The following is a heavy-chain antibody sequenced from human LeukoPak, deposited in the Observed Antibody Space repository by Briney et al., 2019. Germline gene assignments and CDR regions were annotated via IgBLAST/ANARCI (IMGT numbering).Heavy chain of an antibody. D-gene: IGHD5-12*01. CDR1: GFIFSNYA. V-gene: IGHV5-51*01. CDR2: IYPGDSDT. Sequence: GGSLRLSCAASGFIFSNYAMSWVRQMPGKGLEWMGIIYPGDSDTRYSPSFQGQVTISADKSISTAYLQWSSLKASDTAMYYCARLYSGYDLATAVYWGQGTLVTVSS. CDR3: ARLYSGYDLATAVY. J-gene: IGHJ4*02.